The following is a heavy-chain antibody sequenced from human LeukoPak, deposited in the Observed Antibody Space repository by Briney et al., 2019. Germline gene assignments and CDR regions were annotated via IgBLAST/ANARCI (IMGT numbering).Heavy chain of an antibody. Sequence: PSETLSLTCAVYGGSFSGYYWSWIRQPPGKGLEWIGEINHSGSTNYNPSLKSRVTISVDTSKNQFSLKLSSVTAADTAVYYCARVIRYGGNSEGFDYWGQGTLVTVSS. CDR2: INHSGST. V-gene: IGHV4-34*01. D-gene: IGHD4-17*01. J-gene: IGHJ4*02. CDR3: ARVIRYGGNSEGFDY. CDR1: GGSFSGYY.